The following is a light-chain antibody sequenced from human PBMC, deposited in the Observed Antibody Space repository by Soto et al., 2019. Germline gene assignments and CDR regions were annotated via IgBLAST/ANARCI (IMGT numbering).Light chain of an antibody. CDR1: QSVSSY. V-gene: IGKV3-20*01. J-gene: IGKJ1*01. Sequence: EIVMTQSPVTLSVSPGERATLSCRASQSVSSYLAWYQQKPGQAPRLLIYGASSRATGIPDRFSGSGSGTDFTLTIGRLEPEDFAVYYCQHYANSPWTFGQGTTGDIK. CDR2: GAS. CDR3: QHYANSPWT.